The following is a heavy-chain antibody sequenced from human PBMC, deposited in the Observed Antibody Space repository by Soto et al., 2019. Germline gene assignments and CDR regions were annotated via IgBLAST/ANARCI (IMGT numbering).Heavy chain of an antibody. CDR3: SGCSGGACHQNYGMDV. CDR1: GFTFSSCT. D-gene: IGHD2-15*01. Sequence: GGSLRLSCAVSGFTFSSCTMNWVRQAPGKGLEWVSSISPSTSHIYYADSVKGRFTISRDNAKNSLFLQMNSLRAEDTAVYYCSGCSGGACHQNYGMDVWGQRTTVTVSS. CDR2: ISPSTSHI. J-gene: IGHJ6*02. V-gene: IGHV3-21*01.